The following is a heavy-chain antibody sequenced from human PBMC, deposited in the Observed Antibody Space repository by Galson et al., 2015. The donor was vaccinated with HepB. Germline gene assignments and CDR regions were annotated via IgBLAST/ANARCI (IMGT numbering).Heavy chain of an antibody. CDR3: AKDYSVSFGWFDP. CDR2: ISGSGGST. J-gene: IGHJ5*02. V-gene: IGHV3-23*01. CDR1: GFTFSSYA. D-gene: IGHD3-3*01. Sequence: SLRLSCAASGFTFSSYAMSWVHQAPGKGLEWVSAISGSGGSTYYADSVKGRFTISRDNSKNTLYLQMNSLRAEDTAVYYCAKDYSVSFGWFDPWGQGTLVTVSS.